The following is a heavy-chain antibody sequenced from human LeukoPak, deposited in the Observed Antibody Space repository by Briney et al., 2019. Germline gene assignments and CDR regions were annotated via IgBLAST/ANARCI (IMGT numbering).Heavy chain of an antibody. V-gene: IGHV1-2*02. CDR3: ARDQKSSSSQMGSFDP. J-gene: IGHJ5*02. CDR2: INPNSGGT. D-gene: IGHD6-13*01. CDR1: GYTFTGYY. Sequence: ASVKVSCKASGYTFTGYYMHWVRQAPGQGLEWMGWINPNSGGTNYAQKFQGRVTMTRDTSISTAYMELSRLRSDDTAVYYCARDQKSSSSQMGSFDPWGQGTLVTVSS.